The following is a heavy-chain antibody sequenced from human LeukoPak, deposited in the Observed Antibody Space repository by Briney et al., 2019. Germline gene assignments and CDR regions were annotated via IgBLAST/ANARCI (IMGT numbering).Heavy chain of an antibody. CDR1: GFTFNTYR. CDR2: LRYDGNNK. D-gene: IGHD3-16*02. V-gene: IGHV3-30*02. Sequence: PGGSLRLSCAASGFTFNTYRMHWIAPAPGRGLEGVTFLRYDGNNKYHADHVKGRFTSCRDNSKNTLYLQMNSLRAEDTAVYYCARRNFHNIWERHRYPAGFDHWGQGTLVTVSS. J-gene: IGHJ4*02. CDR3: ARRNFHNIWERHRYPAGFDH.